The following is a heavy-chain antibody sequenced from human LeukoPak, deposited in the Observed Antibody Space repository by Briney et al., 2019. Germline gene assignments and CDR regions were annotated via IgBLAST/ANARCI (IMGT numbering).Heavy chain of an antibody. CDR1: GFTFSSYA. Sequence: PGGSLTLSCAASGFTFSSYAMSWVRQAPGKGLEWVSAISGSGGSTYYADSVKGRFTISRDNSKNTLYLQMNSLRAEDTAVYYCAKDARDYGDSLPHCWGQGTLVTVSS. D-gene: IGHD4-17*01. V-gene: IGHV3-23*01. CDR2: ISGSGGST. J-gene: IGHJ4*02. CDR3: AKDARDYGDSLPHC.